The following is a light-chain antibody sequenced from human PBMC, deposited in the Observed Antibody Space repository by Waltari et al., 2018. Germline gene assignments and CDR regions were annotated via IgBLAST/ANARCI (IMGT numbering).Light chain of an antibody. J-gene: IGLJ2*01. CDR3: QSYDSSLSGVV. V-gene: IGLV1-40*01. CDR2: GNT. Sequence: QSVLTQPPSLSGAPGQRVTISCTGTSPTIGAPYDVTCYRHLPGTAPRLLIYGNTHRPSGVPDRFSGSKSGTSASLAITGLQAEDEADYYCQSYDSSLSGVVFGGGTKLTVL. CDR1: SPTIGAPYD.